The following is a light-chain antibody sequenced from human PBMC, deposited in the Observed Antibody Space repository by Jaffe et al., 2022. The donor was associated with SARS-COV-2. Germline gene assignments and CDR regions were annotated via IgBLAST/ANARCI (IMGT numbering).Light chain of an antibody. Sequence: QTVVTQEPSLTVSPGGTVTLTCASTTGTVTSGHYTNWFQQRRGQAPRALIYGTNNRYSWTPARFSGSLLGGQATLTLSAVQPEDEADYYCLLYYGDAWVFGGGTKLTVL. CDR2: GTN. CDR1: TGTVTSGHY. J-gene: IGLJ3*02. V-gene: IGLV7-43*01. CDR3: LLYYGDAWV.